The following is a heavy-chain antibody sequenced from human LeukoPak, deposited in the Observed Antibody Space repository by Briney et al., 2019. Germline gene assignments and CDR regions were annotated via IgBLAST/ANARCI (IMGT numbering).Heavy chain of an antibody. CDR1: GFTFSVYG. Sequence: PGRSLRLSCAAPGFTFSVYGFHWVRQAPGKGLEWVAVIWSDGSYKYYADSVKGRFTISRDDSKNTLYLQMNSLRAEDTAVYYCARDISLQLFDYWGQGTLFTVFS. D-gene: IGHD1-1*01. CDR3: ARDISLQLFDY. V-gene: IGHV3-33*01. CDR2: IWSDGSYK. J-gene: IGHJ4*02.